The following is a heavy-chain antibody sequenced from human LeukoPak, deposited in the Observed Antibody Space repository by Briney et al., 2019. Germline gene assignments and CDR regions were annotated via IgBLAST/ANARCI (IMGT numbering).Heavy chain of an antibody. CDR3: ARGGLLWFGELPRWFDP. D-gene: IGHD3-10*01. V-gene: IGHV1-69*06. CDR2: IIPIFGTA. J-gene: IGHJ5*02. CDR1: GGTFSSYA. Sequence: SVKVSCQASGGTFSSYAISWVRQAPGQGLEWMGGIIPIFGTANYAQKFQGRVTITADRSTSTAYMELSSLRSEDTAVYYCARGGLLWFGELPRWFDPWGQGTLVTVSS.